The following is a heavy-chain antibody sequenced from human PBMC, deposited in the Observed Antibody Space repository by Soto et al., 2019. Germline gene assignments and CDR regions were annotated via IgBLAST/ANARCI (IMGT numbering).Heavy chain of an antibody. Sequence: QVQLQESGPGLVKPSGTLSLTCAVSSVSISSNKWWSWVRQPPGKGLEWIGELSHSGSTNYNPSLKSRVTISVDKSRNQFSLNLNSLTAADTPVYYCAPLSVLPAATYDYWGQGSLVTVSA. D-gene: IGHD2-2*01. CDR1: SVSISSNKW. CDR2: LSHSGST. V-gene: IGHV4-4*02. J-gene: IGHJ4*02. CDR3: APLSVLPAATYDY.